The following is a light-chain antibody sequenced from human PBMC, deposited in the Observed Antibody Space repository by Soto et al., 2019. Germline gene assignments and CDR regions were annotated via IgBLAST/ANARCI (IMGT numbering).Light chain of an antibody. J-gene: IGKJ1*01. V-gene: IGKV3-15*01. CDR3: QQYNNWPPYT. CDR2: GAS. Sequence: EIVLTQSPCTVSLSPGERATLSCRASQSVTSSNLVWYQQKPGQAPRVLIYGASTRATGIPARFSGSGSGTEFTLTISSLQSEDFAVYYCQQYNNWPPYTFGQGTKVDIK. CDR1: QSVTSSN.